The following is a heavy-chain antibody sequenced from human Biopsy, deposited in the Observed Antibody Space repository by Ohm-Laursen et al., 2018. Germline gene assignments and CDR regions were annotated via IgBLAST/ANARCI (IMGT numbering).Heavy chain of an antibody. V-gene: IGHV1-24*01. D-gene: IGHD1-1*01. J-gene: IGHJ4*02. Sequence: ASVKVSCKVSGYSVTELSMHWVRQAPGQGLEWMGGFAPENGRIVYSQKFQGRVTMTEDTSTNTAYMGVWRLRSDDTAVYYCAADINVWNVNYWGQGTQVIVSS. CDR1: GYSVTELS. CDR3: AADINVWNVNY. CDR2: FAPENGRI.